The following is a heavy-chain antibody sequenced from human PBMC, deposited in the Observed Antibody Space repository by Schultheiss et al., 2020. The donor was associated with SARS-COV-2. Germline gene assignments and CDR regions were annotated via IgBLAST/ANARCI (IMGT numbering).Heavy chain of an antibody. J-gene: IGHJ5*02. CDR3: ARVSRTSWFDP. CDR1: GGSFNDYY. CDR2: ISHGGST. D-gene: IGHD1-7*01. Sequence: SETLSLTCAVSGGSFNDYYWGWVRQAPGKGLEWIGEISHGGSTTYNPSLKSRLTISLHTSTDQFSLNLTTVTAADTALYYCARVSRTSWFDPWGQGTLVTVSS. V-gene: IGHV4-34*01.